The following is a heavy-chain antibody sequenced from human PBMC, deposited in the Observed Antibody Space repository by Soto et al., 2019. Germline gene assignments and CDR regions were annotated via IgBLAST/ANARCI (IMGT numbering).Heavy chain of an antibody. V-gene: IGHV1-8*01. Sequence: ASVKVSCKASGYTFTSYDINWVRQATGQGLEWMGWMNPNSGNTGYAQKFQGRVTMTRNTSISTAYMELSSLRSEDTAVYYCARVLYSSGWYPTDYWGQGTLVTVSS. CDR3: ARVLYSSGWYPTDY. D-gene: IGHD6-19*01. J-gene: IGHJ4*02. CDR1: GYTFTSYD. CDR2: MNPNSGNT.